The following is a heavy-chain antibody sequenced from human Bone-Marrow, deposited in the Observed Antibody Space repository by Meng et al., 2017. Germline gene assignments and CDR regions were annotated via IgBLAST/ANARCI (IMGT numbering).Heavy chain of an antibody. CDR3: ARDRETTTEYFDL. J-gene: IGHJ2*01. D-gene: IGHD1-26*01. CDR2: INPNSGGT. Sequence: QVPLVQSVSGVKKPGASVKVSCKASGSTFTGYYLHWVRQAPGQGLEWMGWINPNSGGTNYAQKFQGRVTMTRDTSISTAYMELSRLRSDDTAVYYCARDRETTTEYFDLWGRGTLVTVSS. V-gene: IGHV1-2*02. CDR1: GSTFTGYY.